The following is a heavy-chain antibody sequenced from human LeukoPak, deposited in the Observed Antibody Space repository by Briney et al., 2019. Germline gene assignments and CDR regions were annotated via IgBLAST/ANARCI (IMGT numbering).Heavy chain of an antibody. CDR2: INHSVRT. CDR1: GGSFSGYY. D-gene: IGHD3-10*01. Sequence: SETLSLTCAVYGGSFSGYYWSWIRQPPGKGLEWIGEINHSVRTNYNPSLKSRVTISVDTSKNQFSLKLSSVTAADRAVYYCARCFRVAKYYYGSVSYGMVVWGEGTTVTVSS. V-gene: IGHV4-34*01. J-gene: IGHJ6*04. CDR3: ARCFRVAKYYYGSVSYGMVV.